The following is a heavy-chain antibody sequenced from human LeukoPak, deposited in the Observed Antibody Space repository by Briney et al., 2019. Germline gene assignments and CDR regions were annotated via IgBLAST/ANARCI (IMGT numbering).Heavy chain of an antibody. CDR2: IYSGGST. CDR3: AKDGALLRYFDWLLFAAFDI. J-gene: IGHJ3*02. CDR1: GFTVSSNY. V-gene: IGHV3-53*05. Sequence: GGSLRLSCAASGFTVSSNYMSWVRQAPGKGLEWVSVIYSGGSTYYADSVKGRFTISRDNSKNTLYLQMNSLRAEDTAVYYCAKDGALLRYFDWLLFAAFDIWGQGTMVTVSS. D-gene: IGHD3-9*01.